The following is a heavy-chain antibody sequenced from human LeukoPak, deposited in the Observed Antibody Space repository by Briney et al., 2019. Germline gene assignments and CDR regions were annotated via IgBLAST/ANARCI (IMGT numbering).Heavy chain of an antibody. D-gene: IGHD7-27*01. J-gene: IGHJ5*02. CDR2: INHSGST. Sequence: PSETLSLTCAVYGGSFSGYYWSWIRQPPGKGLEWIGEINHSGSTNYNPSLKSRVTISVDTSKNQFSLKLSSVTAADTAVYYCARSSLGTRKIKNSWFDPWGQGTLVTVSS. CDR1: GGSFSGYY. CDR3: ARSSLGTRKIKNSWFDP. V-gene: IGHV4-34*01.